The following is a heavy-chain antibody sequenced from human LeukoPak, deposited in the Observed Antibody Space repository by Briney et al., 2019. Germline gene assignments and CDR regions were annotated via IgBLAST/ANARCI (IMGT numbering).Heavy chain of an antibody. Sequence: SETLSLTCTVTGGSISSYYWSWLWQPPGKGLEWIGYIYYSGSTNYNPSLKSRVTISVDTSKNQFSLKLSSVTAADTAVYYCARERDGYSHFDYWGQGTLVTVSS. CDR1: GGSISSYY. J-gene: IGHJ4*02. D-gene: IGHD5-24*01. V-gene: IGHV4-59*01. CDR3: ARERDGYSHFDY. CDR2: IYYSGST.